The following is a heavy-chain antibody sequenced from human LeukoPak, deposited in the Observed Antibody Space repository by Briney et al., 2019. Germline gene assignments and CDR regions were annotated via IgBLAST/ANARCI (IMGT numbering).Heavy chain of an antibody. J-gene: IGHJ5*02. CDR1: GFTFSSYS. CDR3: ARDYSRDYYGSGASGFDP. Sequence: PGGSLRLSCAASGFTFSSYSMNWVRQAPGKGLEWVSSISSSSSYIYYADSVKGRFTISRDNAKSSLYLQMNSLRAEDTAVYYCARDYSRDYYGSGASGFDPWGQGTLATVSS. CDR2: ISSSSSYI. V-gene: IGHV3-21*01. D-gene: IGHD3-10*01.